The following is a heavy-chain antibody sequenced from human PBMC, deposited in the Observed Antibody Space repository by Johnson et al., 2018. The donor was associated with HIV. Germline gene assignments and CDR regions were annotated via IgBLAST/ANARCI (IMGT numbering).Heavy chain of an antibody. J-gene: IGHJ3*02. CDR3: ARKGDAFDI. Sequence: QVQLVESGGGVVQPGRSLRLSCSASGFTFSSYAMPWVRQAPGKGLEWVAVISYDGSNKYYADSVKGRFTISRDNSKNTLYLQMNSLRADDTAVYYCARKGDAFDIWGQGTMVTVSS. V-gene: IGHV3-30-3*01. CDR1: GFTFSSYA. CDR2: ISYDGSNK.